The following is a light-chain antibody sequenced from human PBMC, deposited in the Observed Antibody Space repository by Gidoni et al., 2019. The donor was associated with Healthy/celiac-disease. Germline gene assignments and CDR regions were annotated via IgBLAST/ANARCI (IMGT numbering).Light chain of an antibody. V-gene: IGKV1D-13*01. CDR1: QGISNA. CDR3: QQFNNYPRT. J-gene: IGKJ5*01. Sequence: AIQLTQSPSSLSASVGDRVTITCRTSQGISNALAWYQQKPGKAPKLLIYDASSLESGVPSRFSGSGSGTDFTLTISSLQPEDFATYSCQQFNNYPRTCGQGTRLEI. CDR2: DAS.